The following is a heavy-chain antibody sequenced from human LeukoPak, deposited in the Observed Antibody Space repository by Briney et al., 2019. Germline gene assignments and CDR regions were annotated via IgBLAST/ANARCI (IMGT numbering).Heavy chain of an antibody. CDR2: INHSGST. J-gene: IGHJ6*02. CDR3: AREGAARPLYYYYYGMDV. D-gene: IGHD6-6*01. V-gene: IGHV4-34*01. Sequence: SETLTLTCAVYGGSFSGYYWRWLRQPPGKGLEWIGEINHSGSTNYYPSLKSRVTISVDTYKNQFSLKLSSVTAADTAVYYCAREGAARPLYYYYYGMDVWGQGTTVTVSS. CDR1: GGSFSGYY.